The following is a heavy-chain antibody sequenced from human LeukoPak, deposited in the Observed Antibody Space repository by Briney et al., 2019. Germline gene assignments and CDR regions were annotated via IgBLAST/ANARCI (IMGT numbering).Heavy chain of an antibody. CDR1: GGSISSGGYY. CDR2: IYYSGST. V-gene: IGHV4-31*03. D-gene: IGHD3-10*01. CDR3: ARGFGEFLYWLDP. J-gene: IGHJ5*02. Sequence: SQTLSLTCTVSGGSISSGGYYWSWIRQHSGKGLEWIGYIYYSGSTYYNPSLKSRVTISVDTSKNQFSLKLSSVTAADTAVYYCARGFGEFLYWLDPWGQGTLVTVSS.